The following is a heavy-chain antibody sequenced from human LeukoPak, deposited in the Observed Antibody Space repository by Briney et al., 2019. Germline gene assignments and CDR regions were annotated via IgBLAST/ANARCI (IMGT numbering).Heavy chain of an antibody. CDR3: ARDGPKRFYYYYMDV. V-gene: IGHV3-48*03. CDR2: ISSSGSTI. Sequence: GGSLRLSCAASGFTFSSYEMNWVRQAPGKGLEWVSYISSSGSTIYYADSVKGRFTISRDNAKNSLYLQMNSLGAEDTAVYYCARDGPKRFYYYYMDVWGKGTTVTVSS. CDR1: GFTFSSYE. D-gene: IGHD6-25*01. J-gene: IGHJ6*03.